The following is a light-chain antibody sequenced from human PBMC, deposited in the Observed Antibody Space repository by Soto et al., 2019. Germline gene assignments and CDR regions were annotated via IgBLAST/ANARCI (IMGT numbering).Light chain of an antibody. J-gene: IGKJ1*01. CDR1: QRISDT. CDR3: QQYDNWPWT. Sequence: EIVMTQSPATLSVSPGGRATLSCRASQRISDTLAWYQQKPGQAPRLLIYGASTRATGFPARFSGSGSGADFTLTISSLQSEDFVVYYCQQYDNWPWTFGQGTKVEIK. V-gene: IGKV3-15*01. CDR2: GAS.